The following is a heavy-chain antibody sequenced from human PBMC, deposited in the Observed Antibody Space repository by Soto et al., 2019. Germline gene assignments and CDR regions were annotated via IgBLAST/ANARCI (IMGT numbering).Heavy chain of an antibody. CDR3: AHRQRTVYFDY. CDR2: IYWDDDK. Sequence: SGPTLVNPTQTLTLTFTFSVFSLSTSGVGVGWIRQPPGKALEWLALIYWDDDKRYSPSLKSRLTITEDTSKNQVVLTMTNMDPVDTATYYCAHRQRTVYFDYWGQGTLVTVSS. J-gene: IGHJ4*02. D-gene: IGHD4-17*01. CDR1: VFSLSTSGVG. V-gene: IGHV2-5*02.